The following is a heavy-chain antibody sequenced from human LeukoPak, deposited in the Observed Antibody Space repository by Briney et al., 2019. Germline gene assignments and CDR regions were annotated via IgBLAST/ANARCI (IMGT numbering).Heavy chain of an antibody. CDR3: AKRPSDYGDYVSYFDY. V-gene: IGHV3-30*18. J-gene: IGHJ4*02. D-gene: IGHD4-17*01. CDR2: ISDDGRRK. CDR1: GFSFISYG. Sequence: PGGSLRLSCAASGFSFISYGMHWVRQAPGKGLEWVGVISDDGRRKDYADSVKGRFTTSRDNSKDTLYLQMNSLRAEDTAVYYCAKRPSDYGDYVSYFDYWGQGTLVTVS.